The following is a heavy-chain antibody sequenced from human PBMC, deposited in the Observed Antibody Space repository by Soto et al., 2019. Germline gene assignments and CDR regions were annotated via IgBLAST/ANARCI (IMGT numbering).Heavy chain of an antibody. CDR1: GITFSNYD. Sequence: EVQLLESGGGLVQPGGSLRLSCAASGITFSNYDMSWVRQAPGKGLEWVSSISGSAGSTYYADSVKGRFTISRDTSKNTLYLHMNSLRVEDTAVYYCVILIPAAGTHYWGQGTLVTVSS. CDR3: VILIPAAGTHY. D-gene: IGHD6-13*01. CDR2: ISGSAGST. J-gene: IGHJ4*02. V-gene: IGHV3-23*01.